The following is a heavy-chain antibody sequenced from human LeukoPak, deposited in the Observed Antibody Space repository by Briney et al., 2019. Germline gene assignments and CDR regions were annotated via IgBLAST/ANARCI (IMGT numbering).Heavy chain of an antibody. D-gene: IGHD2-15*01. CDR2: INPNSSGT. Sequence: ASVKVSCRASGYTFTGHYMHWVRQAPGQGLEWMGWINPNSSGTIYAQKFQGRVTMTRDTSISTAYMGLSRLRSDDTAVYYCARVLAVTTDYWGQGTLVTVSS. V-gene: IGHV1-2*02. CDR1: GYTFTGHY. J-gene: IGHJ4*02. CDR3: ARVLAVTTDY.